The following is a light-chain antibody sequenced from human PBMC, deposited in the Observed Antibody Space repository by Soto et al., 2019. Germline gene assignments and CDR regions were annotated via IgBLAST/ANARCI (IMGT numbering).Light chain of an antibody. Sequence: EIVLTQSPGTLSLSPGDRATLSCRASQSVSSSYLAWYQQKPGQAPRLLMYGISRRATGIPDRFSGSGSGTDFTLTITRLEPEDFAVYYCQQYVTSSPRTFGQGSKVDI. J-gene: IGKJ1*01. V-gene: IGKV3-20*01. CDR1: QSVSSSY. CDR3: QQYVTSSPRT. CDR2: GIS.